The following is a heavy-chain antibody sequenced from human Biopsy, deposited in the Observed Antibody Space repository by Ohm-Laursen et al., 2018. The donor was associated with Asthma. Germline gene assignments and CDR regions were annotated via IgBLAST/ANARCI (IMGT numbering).Heavy chain of an antibody. Sequence: SDTLSLTWPVSGGSISNGNYYWGWIRQSPGKGLEWIGSIYYSGRTYYNPSLESRVTISADTSKNHFSLKVTSVTAADTAVYYCARAVSSSSYWYFDLWGRGDLVTVSS. CDR3: ARAVSSSSYWYFDL. V-gene: IGHV4-39*02. J-gene: IGHJ2*01. CDR1: GGSISNGNYY. CDR2: IYYSGRT. D-gene: IGHD6-6*01.